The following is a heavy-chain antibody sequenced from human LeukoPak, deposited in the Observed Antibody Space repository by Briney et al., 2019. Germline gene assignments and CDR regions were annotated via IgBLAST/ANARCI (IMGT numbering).Heavy chain of an antibody. D-gene: IGHD4-17*01. Sequence: ASVKVSCKASGYTFTGYYMHWVRQAPGHGLEWMGWINPDSGGTNYGKNFQGRVTMTRDTSIRIVYMEVNRLRYDDTAVYYCARVKERTKATIPDYFQHWGQGTLVTVSS. CDR3: ARVKERTKATIPDYFQH. CDR2: INPDSGGT. CDR1: GYTFTGYY. V-gene: IGHV1-2*02. J-gene: IGHJ1*01.